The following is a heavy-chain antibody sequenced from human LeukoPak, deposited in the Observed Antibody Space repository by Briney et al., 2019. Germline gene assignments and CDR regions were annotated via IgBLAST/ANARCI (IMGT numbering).Heavy chain of an antibody. J-gene: IGHJ6*03. CDR3: ASRAAASYYYYYMDV. Sequence: PSQTLSLTCTVSGNSISSGDNYWSWIRQPAGKGLEWIGRIYTSGSTNYNPSLKSRVTISGDTSKNQFSLKLSSVTAADTAVYYCASRAAASYYYYYMDVWGKGTTVTVSS. D-gene: IGHD6-13*01. CDR1: GNSISSGDNY. V-gene: IGHV4-61*02. CDR2: IYTSGST.